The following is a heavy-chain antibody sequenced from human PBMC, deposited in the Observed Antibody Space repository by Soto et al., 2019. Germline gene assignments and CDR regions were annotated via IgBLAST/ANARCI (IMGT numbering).Heavy chain of an antibody. Sequence: EVQLVESGGGLVQPGGSLRLSCAASGFTVSSNYMSWVRQAPGKGLEWVSVIYSGGSTYYADSVKGRFTISRHNSKNTLYLQMNSLRAEDTAVCYCASSHGVSSSWYDYYFDYWGQGTLVTVSS. CDR1: GFTVSSNY. V-gene: IGHV3-53*04. D-gene: IGHD6-13*01. CDR3: ASSHGVSSSWYDYYFDY. J-gene: IGHJ4*02. CDR2: IYSGGST.